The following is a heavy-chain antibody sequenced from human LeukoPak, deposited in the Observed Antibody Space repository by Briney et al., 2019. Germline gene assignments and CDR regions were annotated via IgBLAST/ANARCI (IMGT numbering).Heavy chain of an antibody. Sequence: SETLSLTGTVCGGSIRSYYWSWIRKPPGKGVEGIGYMYYSGSTNYNPSLKSRVTISVDTSNNQFSLKLSSVTAADTAVYHCARKYSGYDWGFDYWGQGTVVTVSS. CDR2: MYYSGST. D-gene: IGHD5-12*01. V-gene: IGHV4-59*01. J-gene: IGHJ4*02. CDR1: GGSIRSYY. CDR3: ARKYSGYDWGFDY.